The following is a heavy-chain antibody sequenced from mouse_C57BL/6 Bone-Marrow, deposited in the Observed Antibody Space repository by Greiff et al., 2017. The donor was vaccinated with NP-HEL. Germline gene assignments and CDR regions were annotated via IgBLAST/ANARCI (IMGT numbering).Heavy chain of an antibody. CDR3: TRRGGLRRYYFDY. V-gene: IGHV6-6*01. D-gene: IGHD2-2*01. Sequence: DVKLVESGGGLVQPGGSMKLSCAASGFTFSDAWMDWVRQSPEKGLEWVAEIRNKANNHATYYAESVKGRFTISRDDSKSSVYLQMNSLRAEDTGVYYCTRRGGLRRYYFDYWGQGTTLTVSS. CDR2: IRNKANNHAT. CDR1: GFTFSDAW. J-gene: IGHJ2*01.